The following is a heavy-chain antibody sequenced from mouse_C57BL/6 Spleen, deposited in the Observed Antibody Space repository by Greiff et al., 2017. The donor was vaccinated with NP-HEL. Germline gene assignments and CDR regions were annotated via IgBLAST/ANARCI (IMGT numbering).Heavy chain of an antibody. CDR1: GYTFTSYW. J-gene: IGHJ3*01. V-gene: IGHV1-64*01. CDR3: ARERYGRFTY. Sequence: QVQLQQSGAELVKPGASVKLSCKASGYTFTSYWMHWVKQRPGQGLEWIGMIHPNSGSTNYNEKFKSKATLTVDKSSSTAYMQLSSLTSEDSAVYYCARERYGRFTYWGQGTLVTVSA. CDR2: IHPNSGST. D-gene: IGHD1-1*01.